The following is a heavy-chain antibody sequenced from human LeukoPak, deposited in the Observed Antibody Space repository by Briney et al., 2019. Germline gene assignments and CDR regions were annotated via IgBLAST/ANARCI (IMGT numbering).Heavy chain of an antibody. CDR1: GGSISSYY. D-gene: IGHD2-21*01. Sequence: SEALSLTCTVSGGSISSYYWSWIRQPPGKGLEWIGYIYYSGSTNYNPSLKSRVTISVDTSKNQFSLKLSSVTAADTAVYYCARVEGADSGIDPWGQGTLVPVSS. V-gene: IGHV4-59*01. J-gene: IGHJ5*02. CDR2: IYYSGST. CDR3: ARVEGADSGIDP.